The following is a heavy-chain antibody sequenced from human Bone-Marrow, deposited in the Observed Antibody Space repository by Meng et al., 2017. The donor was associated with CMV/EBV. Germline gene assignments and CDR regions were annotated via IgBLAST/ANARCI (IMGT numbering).Heavy chain of an antibody. CDR3: ARGDLAPLDETYYFDY. V-gene: IGHV4-4*07. Sequence: GRRRGSGPGLVKPSETLSLTCTVSGGSISSYYWSWIRQPAGKGLEWIGRIYTSGSTNYNPSLKSRVTMSVDTSKNQFSLKLSSVTAADTAVYYCARGDLAPLDETYYFDYWGQGTLVTVSS. D-gene: IGHD2-21*02. CDR1: GGSISSYY. CDR2: IYTSGST. J-gene: IGHJ4*02.